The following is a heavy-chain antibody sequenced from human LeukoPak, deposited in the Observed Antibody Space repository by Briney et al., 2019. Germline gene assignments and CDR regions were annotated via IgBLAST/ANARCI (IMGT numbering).Heavy chain of an antibody. V-gene: IGHV4-61*01. CDR1: GGSISSSSYY. CDR3: TRIRGVDPYYYYYYMDV. D-gene: IGHD3-10*01. CDR2: IYYSGST. Sequence: SETLSLTCTVSGGSISSSSYYWSWIRQPPGKGLEWIGYIYYSGSTNYNPSLKSRVTISVDTSKNQFSLKLSSVTAADTAVYYCTRIRGVDPYYYYYYMDVWGKGTTVTISS. J-gene: IGHJ6*03.